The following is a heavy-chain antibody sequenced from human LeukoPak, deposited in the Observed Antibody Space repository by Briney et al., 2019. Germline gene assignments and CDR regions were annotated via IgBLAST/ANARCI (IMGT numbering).Heavy chain of an antibody. Sequence: SGTLSLTCGVSPACTTNSHWWSWARQPPAKGLEWIGEIYHSGTTNYNPSLQSRVTMSVDKSKNQFSLKLSSVTAAATALYYCATYFYGDYSSYYFDYWGQGTLVTVSS. J-gene: IGHJ4*02. CDR1: PACTTNSHW. CDR3: ATYFYGDYSSYYFDY. D-gene: IGHD4-17*01. V-gene: IGHV4-4*02. CDR2: IYHSGTT.